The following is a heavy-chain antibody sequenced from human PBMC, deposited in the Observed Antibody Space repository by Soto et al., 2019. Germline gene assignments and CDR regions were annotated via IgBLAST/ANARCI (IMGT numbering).Heavy chain of an antibody. J-gene: IGHJ6*02. CDR3: ARGRQLPSRRYSYYYGMDV. CDR2: MNPNSGNT. V-gene: IGHV1-8*01. CDR1: GYTFTSYD. D-gene: IGHD2-2*01. Sequence: ASVKVSCKASGYTFTSYDINWVRQATGQGLEWMGWMNPNSGNTGYAQKFQGRVTMTRNTSISTAYMELSSLRSEDTAVYYCARGRQLPSRRYSYYYGMDVWGQGTTVTVSS.